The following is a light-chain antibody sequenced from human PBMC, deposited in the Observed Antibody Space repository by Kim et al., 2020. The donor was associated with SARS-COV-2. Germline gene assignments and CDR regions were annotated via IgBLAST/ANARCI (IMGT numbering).Light chain of an antibody. V-gene: IGKV3-20*01. CDR1: VSSSY. CDR2: GAS. J-gene: IGKJ1*01. Sequence: VSSSYLAWYQQKPGQAPRLLIYGASSRATGIPDRFSSSGSGTDFTLTISRLEPEDFAVYYCQQYGSSRTFGQGTKVDIK. CDR3: QQYGSSRT.